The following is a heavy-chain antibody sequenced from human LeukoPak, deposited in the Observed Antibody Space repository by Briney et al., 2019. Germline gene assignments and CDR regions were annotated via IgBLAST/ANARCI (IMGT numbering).Heavy chain of an antibody. V-gene: IGHV4-61*01. D-gene: IGHD5/OR15-5a*01. Sequence: SETLSLTCTVSGDSINSSSYYWSWIRQPPGKGLEWIGYIHYRGSTNYNPSLKSRVTISIDTSQNQFSLKLNSVTAADTAVYYCARTSVYGSNAIDIWGQGTMVTVSS. CDR1: GDSINSSSYY. J-gene: IGHJ3*02. CDR3: ARTSVYGSNAIDI. CDR2: IHYRGST.